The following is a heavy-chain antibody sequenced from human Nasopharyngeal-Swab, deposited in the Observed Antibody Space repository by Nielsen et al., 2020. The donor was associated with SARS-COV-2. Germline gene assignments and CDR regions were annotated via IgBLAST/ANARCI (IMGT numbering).Heavy chain of an antibody. D-gene: IGHD6-19*01. Sequence: SETLSLTCAVYGGSFSGYYWSWIRQPPGKGLEWIGSIYYSGSTYYNPSLKSRVTISVDTSKNQFSLKLSSVTAADTAVYYCARHELVAVAGYFDYWGQGTLVTVSS. V-gene: IGHV4-34*01. CDR2: IYYSGST. J-gene: IGHJ4*02. CDR1: GGSFSGYY. CDR3: ARHELVAVAGYFDY.